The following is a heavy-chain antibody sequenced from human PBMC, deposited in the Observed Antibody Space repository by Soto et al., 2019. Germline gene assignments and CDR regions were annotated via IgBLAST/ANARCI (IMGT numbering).Heavy chain of an antibody. CDR3: AKDSFRSSGYDSAAFDI. CDR2: ISGSGGST. D-gene: IGHD5-12*01. V-gene: IGHV3-23*01. J-gene: IGHJ3*02. CDR1: GFTFSSYA. Sequence: GGSLRLSCAASGFTFSSYAMSWVRQAPGKGLEWVSAISGSGGSTYYADSVKGRFTISRDNSKNTLYLQMNSLRAEDTAVYYCAKDSFRSSGYDSAAFDIWGQGTMVTVSS.